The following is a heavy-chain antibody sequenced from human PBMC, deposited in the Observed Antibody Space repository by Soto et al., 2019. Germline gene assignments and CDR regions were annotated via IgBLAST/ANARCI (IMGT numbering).Heavy chain of an antibody. J-gene: IGHJ3*02. CDR3: ARVSHYGLGIIYAFDT. CDR2: IYHSGST. Sequence: TSESLSLTCAVSGYSISIGYYWGWIRQPPGKGVELIGIIYHSGSTYYNPSLKSRVTISVDTSKNPFSLKVNSVTAADTALYYCARVSHYGLGIIYAFDTGDQVKRVPGS. V-gene: IGHV4-38-2*01. CDR1: GYSISIGYY. D-gene: IGHD3-10*01.